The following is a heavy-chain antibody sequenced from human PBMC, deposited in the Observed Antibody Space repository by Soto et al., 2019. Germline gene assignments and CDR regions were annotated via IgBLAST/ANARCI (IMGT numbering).Heavy chain of an antibody. J-gene: IGHJ4*02. CDR3: ARGGNYYGSGSYYSVDY. D-gene: IGHD3-10*01. CDR2: IYYSGST. V-gene: IGHV4-59*01. Sequence: SETLSLTCTVSGGSISSYYWSWIRQPPGKGLEWIGYIYYSGSTNYNPSLKSRVTISVDTSKNQFSLKLSSVTAADTAVYYCARGGNYYGSGSYYSVDYWGQGTLVTVSS. CDR1: GGSISSYY.